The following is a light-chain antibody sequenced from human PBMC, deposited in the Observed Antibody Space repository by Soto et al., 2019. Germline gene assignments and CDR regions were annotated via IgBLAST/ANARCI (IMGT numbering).Light chain of an antibody. CDR1: QSVSSN. Sequence: EIVMAQSPVTLSVSPGERATLSSRASQSVSSNLAWYQQKPGQAPRLLIYGTSTRATGIPARFSGSGSGTESTLTISSLQSEDFAVYYCQQYNNWPPWTFGQGTKVDI. CDR3: QQYNNWPPWT. V-gene: IGKV3-15*01. J-gene: IGKJ1*01. CDR2: GTS.